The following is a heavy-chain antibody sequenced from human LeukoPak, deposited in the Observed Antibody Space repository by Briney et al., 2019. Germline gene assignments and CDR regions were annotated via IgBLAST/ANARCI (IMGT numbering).Heavy chain of an antibody. V-gene: IGHV3-23*01. D-gene: IGHD3-22*01. CDR2: ISGSGGST. CDR1: GFTFSSYA. CDR3: AKEGDNYDTSGYYAY. J-gene: IGHJ4*02. Sequence: GGSLRLSCAASGFTFSSYAMSWVRQAPGKGLEWVSAISGSGGSTYYADSVKGRFTISRDNSKNTLYLQMNSLRAEDTAVYYCAKEGDNYDTSGYYAYWDQGTLVTVSS.